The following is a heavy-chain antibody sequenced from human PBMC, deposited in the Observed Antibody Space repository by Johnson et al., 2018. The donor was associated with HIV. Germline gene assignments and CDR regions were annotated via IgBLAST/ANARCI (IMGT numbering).Heavy chain of an antibody. V-gene: IGHV3-74*01. CDR3: ARTSCRGARGLGYDPFDG. J-gene: IGHJ3*01. D-gene: IGHD3-16*01. CDR2: INGDGSRL. CDR1: GFTFSDHW. Sequence: EQLVESGGGLVQPGGSLRLSCGASGFTFSDHWMQWVRQAPGKGLVWVSRINGDGSRLTYADSVKGRFTIARDNAKNTLYLELKSLRSEDTAVYYCARTSCRGARGLGYDPFDGWGQGAMVTVSS.